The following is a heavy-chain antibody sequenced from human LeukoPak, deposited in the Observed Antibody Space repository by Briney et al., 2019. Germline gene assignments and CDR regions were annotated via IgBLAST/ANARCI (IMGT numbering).Heavy chain of an antibody. D-gene: IGHD2-2*01. CDR2: INPNSGGT. Sequence: GASVQVSCKASGYTFTRYYMHWVRQAPGHGLEWMGWINPNSGGTNYAQKFQGRVTMTRDTSISTAYMELSRLRSDDTAVYYCARVDGVVPAAQYAFDIWGQGTMVTVSS. CDR1: GYTFTRYY. V-gene: IGHV1-2*02. J-gene: IGHJ3*02. CDR3: ARVDGVVPAAQYAFDI.